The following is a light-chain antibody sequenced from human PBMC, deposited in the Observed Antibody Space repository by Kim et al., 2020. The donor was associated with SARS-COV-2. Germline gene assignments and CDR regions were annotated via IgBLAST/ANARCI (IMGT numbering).Light chain of an antibody. Sequence: LGQTVRITCQEDSLRISYATWYQQRPGQAPILVIYGRNKRPSGIPDRFSASTSGNTASLTITGAQAEDEADYYCNSRDSSGNHVIFGGGTQLTVL. CDR1: SLRISY. V-gene: IGLV3-19*01. CDR3: NSRDSSGNHVI. CDR2: GRN. J-gene: IGLJ2*01.